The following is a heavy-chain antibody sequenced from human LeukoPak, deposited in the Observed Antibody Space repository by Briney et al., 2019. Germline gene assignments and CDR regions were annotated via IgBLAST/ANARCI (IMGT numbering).Heavy chain of an antibody. Sequence: SVKVSCKASGGTFSSYAISWVRQAPGQGLEWMGRIIPILGIANYAQKFQGRVTITTDESTSRAYMELSSVRSDDTAVYYCARDSNGEQGRSFDYWGQGTLVTVSS. J-gene: IGHJ4*02. CDR2: IIPILGIA. CDR1: GGTFSSYA. D-gene: IGHD2-8*01. V-gene: IGHV1-69*04. CDR3: ARDSNGEQGRSFDY.